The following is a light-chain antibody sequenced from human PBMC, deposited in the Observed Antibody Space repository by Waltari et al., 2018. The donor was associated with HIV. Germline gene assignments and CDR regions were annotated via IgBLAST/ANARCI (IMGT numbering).Light chain of an antibody. Sequence: QSALTQSASVSGSPGHSITISCPGTSSEAGDYKYVSWYQQAPGKAPKVMIYEVSNRRSGVSNRFSGSGSGNTASLTISGLQPEDEADYYCCSYIGSAWVFGGGTKLTVL. CDR3: CSYIGSAWV. CDR2: EVS. CDR1: SSEAGDYKY. J-gene: IGLJ3*02. V-gene: IGLV2-14*01.